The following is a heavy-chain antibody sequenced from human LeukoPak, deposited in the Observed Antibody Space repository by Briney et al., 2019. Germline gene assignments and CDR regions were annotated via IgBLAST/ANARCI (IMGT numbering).Heavy chain of an antibody. CDR3: ARDFYDILTGVSDY. Sequence: GGSLRLSCAASGFSLRDHYMSWIRQVPGKGPEWVSYISTTGDTIFYADSVKGRFTISRDNAQNSLYLQMNSLRADDTAVYYCARDFYDILTGVSDYWGQGTLVTVSS. CDR1: GFSLRDHY. CDR2: ISTTGDTI. D-gene: IGHD3-9*01. J-gene: IGHJ4*02. V-gene: IGHV3-11*01.